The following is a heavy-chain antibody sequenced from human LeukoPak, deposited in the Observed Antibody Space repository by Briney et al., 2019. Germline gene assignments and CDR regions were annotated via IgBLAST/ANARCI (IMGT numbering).Heavy chain of an antibody. V-gene: IGHV3-23*01. CDR2: ISGSGGST. J-gene: IGHJ4*02. CDR1: GFTFSSYA. D-gene: IGHD1-1*01. Sequence: PGGSLRLSCAASGFTFSSYAMSWVRQAPGKGLEWVSAISGSGGSTYYADSVKGRFTISRDNSKNTLYLQMNSLRAEDTAVYYCAKRHLGPQLELQTFDYWGQGTLVTVSS. CDR3: AKRHLGPQLELQTFDY.